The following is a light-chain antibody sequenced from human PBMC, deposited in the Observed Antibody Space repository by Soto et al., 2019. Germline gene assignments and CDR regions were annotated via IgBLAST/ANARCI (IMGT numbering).Light chain of an antibody. Sequence: EIVLTQSPGTLSLSPGEGGTLSCRASQSISSSYLAWYQQKPGQSPRLLIYAASSRATGIPDRFSGSGSGTDFTLTISRLEPEDFAVYYCQHFVNSLTWTFGQGTKVEIK. CDR2: AAS. J-gene: IGKJ1*01. CDR1: QSISSSY. V-gene: IGKV3-20*01. CDR3: QHFVNSLTWT.